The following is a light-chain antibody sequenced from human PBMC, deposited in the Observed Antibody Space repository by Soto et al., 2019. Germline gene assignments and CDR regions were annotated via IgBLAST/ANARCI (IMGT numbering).Light chain of an antibody. J-gene: IGLJ2*01. CDR2: EVS. CDR1: RSDVGGYNY. CDR3: STYTTRTSLGV. Sequence: QSALTQPASVSGSPGQSITISCTGTRSDVGGYNYVSWYQQHPGKAPKLMIYEVSNRPSGVSNRFSGSTSGNTASLTISGLQAEDEADYYCSTYTTRTSLGVFGGGTQLTVL. V-gene: IGLV2-14*01.